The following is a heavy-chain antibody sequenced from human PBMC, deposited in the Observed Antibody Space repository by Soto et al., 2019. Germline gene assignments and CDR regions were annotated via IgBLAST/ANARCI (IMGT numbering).Heavy chain of an antibody. J-gene: IGHJ4*02. CDR2: IRFDVSNT. Sequence: QVQLVESGGGVVQPGRSLRLSCAGTGFTFKTYDIHWVRQAPGKGLEWVAVIRFDVSNTYYGDSVKGRFSISRDNSKNMVYLQMNSLRAEDTAVYYCARDRGFGEPTDLWGQGTLVTVSA. CDR3: ARDRGFGEPTDL. CDR1: GFTFKTYD. V-gene: IGHV3-33*01. D-gene: IGHD3-10*01.